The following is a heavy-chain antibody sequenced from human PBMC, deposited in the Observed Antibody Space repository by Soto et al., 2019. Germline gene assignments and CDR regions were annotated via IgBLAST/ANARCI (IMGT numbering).Heavy chain of an antibody. J-gene: IGHJ6*02. CDR3: ARGTNTVRAHFDYGMDV. CDR2: IIPIFGTA. CDR1: GGTFSSYA. V-gene: IGHV1-69*13. Sequence: SVKVSCKASGGTFSSYAISWVRQAPGQGLEWMGGIIPIFGTANYAQKFQGRVTITADESTSTAYMELSSLRSEGTAVYYCARGTNTVRAHFDYGMDVWGQGTTVTVSS. D-gene: IGHD3-10*01.